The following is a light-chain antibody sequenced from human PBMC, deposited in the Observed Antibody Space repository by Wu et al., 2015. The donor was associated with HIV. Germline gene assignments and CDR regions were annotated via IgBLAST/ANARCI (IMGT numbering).Light chain of an antibody. CDR2: GAS. J-gene: IGKJ2*03. V-gene: IGKV3-20*01. CDR1: QSVSGSF. CDR3: QQYSSSPRYS. Sequence: DIVLTQSPGTLSLSPGERATLSCRASQSVSGSFLAWYQQKPGQAPRLLIYGASSRATGIPDRFSGSGSGTDFTLTISRLEPEDFAVYYCQQYSSSPRYSFGQGTKLEIK.